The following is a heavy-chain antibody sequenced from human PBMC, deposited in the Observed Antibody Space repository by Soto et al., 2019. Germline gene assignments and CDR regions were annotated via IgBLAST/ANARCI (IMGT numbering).Heavy chain of an antibody. J-gene: IGHJ6*02. Sequence: GGSLRLSCAASGFTFSNYSMNWVRHAPGKGLEWVSIIGGIGQDRFYADSVSGRVSFSKDNSKNMIYLEMNNLGAEDTAMYFCAKGGTSHSYGMDDWGQGTPVTVSS. CDR3: AKGGTSHSYGMDD. V-gene: IGHV3-23*01. CDR1: GFTFSNYS. D-gene: IGHD2-2*01. CDR2: IGGIGQDR.